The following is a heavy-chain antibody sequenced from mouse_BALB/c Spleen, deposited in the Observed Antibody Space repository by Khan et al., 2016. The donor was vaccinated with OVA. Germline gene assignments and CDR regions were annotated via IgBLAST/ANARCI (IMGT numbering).Heavy chain of an antibody. D-gene: IGHD2-4*01. V-gene: IGHV1-5*01. CDR1: GYSFTSYW. J-gene: IGHJ2*01. Sequence: VQLQQSGTVLAGPGASVKMSCKASGYSFTSYWMHWVTQRPGQGLEWIGAIYPGISDTRYNQKFNGKAKLTTVTSASTAYMELSSLTNEDSAVYYCTRSYDSYYFDYWGQGTTLTVSS. CDR3: TRSYDSYYFDY. CDR2: IYPGISDT.